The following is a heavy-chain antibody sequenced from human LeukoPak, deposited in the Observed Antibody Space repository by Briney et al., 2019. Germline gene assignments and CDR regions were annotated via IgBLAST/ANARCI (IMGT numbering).Heavy chain of an antibody. V-gene: IGHV4-34*01. Sequence: SETLSLTCAVYGGSFSGCYWSWIRQPPGKGLEWIGSIYHSGSTYYNPSLKSRVTISVDTSKNQFSLKLSSVTAADTAVYYCASYYGSGSYYKIPLNYWGQGTLVTVSS. CDR1: GGSFSGCY. J-gene: IGHJ4*02. CDR3: ASYYGSGSYYKIPLNY. CDR2: IYHSGST. D-gene: IGHD3-10*01.